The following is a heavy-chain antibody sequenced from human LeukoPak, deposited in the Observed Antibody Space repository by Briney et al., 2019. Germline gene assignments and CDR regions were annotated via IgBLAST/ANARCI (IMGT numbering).Heavy chain of an antibody. V-gene: IGHV4-30-2*01. J-gene: IGHJ5*01. D-gene: IGHD3-10*01. Sequence: SQTLSLTCALSGGSISSGGYSWSWIRQPPGKGLEWIGYIYHSGSTNYNPSLKSRVTISVDRSNNQFSLKLTSVTAADTAVYYCARSMPFGEYWFDSWGQGTLVTVSS. CDR2: IYHSGST. CDR1: GGSISSGGYS. CDR3: ARSMPFGEYWFDS.